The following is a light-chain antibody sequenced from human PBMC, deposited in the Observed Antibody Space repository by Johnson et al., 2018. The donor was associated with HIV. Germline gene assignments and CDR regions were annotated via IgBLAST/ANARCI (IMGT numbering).Light chain of an antibody. CDR2: KNN. V-gene: IGLV1-51*02. CDR1: SSTIGNSF. CDR3: ETWGTGLSAGGV. Sequence: QSVLTQPPSVSAAPGQKVTISCSGSSSTIGNSFVSWYQQVPGTAPKLLIFKNNERPSGIPDRFSGSKSGTSATLGITGLQTGDEAGYYCETWGTGLSAGGVFGTGTKVTVL. J-gene: IGLJ1*01.